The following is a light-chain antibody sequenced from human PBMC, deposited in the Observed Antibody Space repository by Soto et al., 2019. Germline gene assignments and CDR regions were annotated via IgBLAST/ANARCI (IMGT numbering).Light chain of an antibody. J-gene: IGKJ1*01. CDR3: LQHNSYLPWT. Sequence: DIQMTQSPSSLSASVGDRVTITCRASQGMRNDLGWYQQKPGKAPKRLIYAASSLQSGVPSRFSGSGSGTEFTLTISRLQPEDFAPYLFLQHNSYLPWTFGQGTKVEIK. CDR1: QGMRND. CDR2: AAS. V-gene: IGKV1-17*01.